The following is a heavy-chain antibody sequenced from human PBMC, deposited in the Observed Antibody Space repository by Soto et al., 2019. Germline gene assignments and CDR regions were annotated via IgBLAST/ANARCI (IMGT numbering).Heavy chain of an antibody. CDR1: GGTFSSYA. J-gene: IGHJ4*02. V-gene: IGHV1-69*01. D-gene: IGHD4-17*01. CDR2: IIPICGTA. Sequence: QVQLVQSGAEVKKPGSSVKVSCNASGGTFSSYAISWVRQAPGQGLEWMGGIIPICGTANYAQKFQGRVTITAAASTSTAYMELSSLRSEDTAVYYCARSHRCDYPFDYWGQGTLVTVSS. CDR3: ARSHRCDYPFDY.